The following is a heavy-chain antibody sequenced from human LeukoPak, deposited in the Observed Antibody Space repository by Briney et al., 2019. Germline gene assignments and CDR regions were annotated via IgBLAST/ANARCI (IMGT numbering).Heavy chain of an antibody. J-gene: IGHJ6*02. CDR3: ARGAVVVGATHYYYGMDV. Sequence: ASVKVSCKASGYTFTSYYMHWVRQAPGQGLEWMGIINPSGGSTSYAQKFQGRVTMTRDTSTSTVYMELSSLRSEDTAVYCCARGAVVVGATHYYYGMDVWGQGTTVTVSS. D-gene: IGHD1-26*01. V-gene: IGHV1-46*01. CDR1: GYTFTSYY. CDR2: INPSGGST.